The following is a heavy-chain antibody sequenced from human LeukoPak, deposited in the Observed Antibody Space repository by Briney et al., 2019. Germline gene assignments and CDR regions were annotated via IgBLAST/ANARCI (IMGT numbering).Heavy chain of an antibody. D-gene: IGHD5-18*01. CDR1: GGTFSSYA. CDR2: IIPIFGTA. J-gene: IGHJ6*03. CDR3: AVGTAMAYYMDV. V-gene: IGHV1-69*05. Sequence: GSSVKVSCKASGGTFSSYAISWVRQAPGQGLEWMGGIIPIFGTANYAQKFQGRVTITTDESTSTAYMELSSLRSEDTAVYYSAVGTAMAYYMDVWGKGTTVTVSS.